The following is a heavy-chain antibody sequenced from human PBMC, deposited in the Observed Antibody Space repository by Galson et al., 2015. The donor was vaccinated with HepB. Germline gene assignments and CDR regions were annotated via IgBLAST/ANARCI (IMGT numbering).Heavy chain of an antibody. D-gene: IGHD5-18*01. CDR2: IYYSGST. V-gene: IGHV4-30-4*07. CDR3: ARVMARTYTAMVLYYFDY. J-gene: IGHJ4*02. CDR1: GGSISSGGYS. Sequence: TLSLTCAVSGGSISSGGYSWSWIRQPPGKGLEWIGYIYYSGSTYYNPSLKSRVTISVDTSKNQFSLKLSSVTAADTAVYYCARVMARTYTAMVLYYFDYWGQGTLVTVSS.